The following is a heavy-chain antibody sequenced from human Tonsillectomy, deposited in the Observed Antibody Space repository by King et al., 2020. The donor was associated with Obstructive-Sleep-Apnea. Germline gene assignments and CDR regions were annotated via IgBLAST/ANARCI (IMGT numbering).Heavy chain of an antibody. CDR2: MSDSGRT. J-gene: IGHJ4*02. V-gene: IGHV4-31*03. D-gene: IGHD6-13*01. CDR1: GGSISSGGWY. CDR3: ARAGPRKQQLVYFDY. Sequence: VQLQESGPGLVRPSQTLSLTCTVSGGSISSGGWYWSWIRQHAGKGLGWVGYMSDSGRTYYNPSLKSRVTILLDTAMNHFSLKLSSVTVADTAVYFCARAGPRKQQLVYFDYWGQGTLITVSS.